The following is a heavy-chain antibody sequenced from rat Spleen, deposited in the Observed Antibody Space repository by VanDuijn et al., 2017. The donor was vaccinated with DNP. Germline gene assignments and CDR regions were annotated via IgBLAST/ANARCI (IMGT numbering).Heavy chain of an antibody. CDR1: GFSLTSND. CDR3: ARSLATVAPTGAMDA. D-gene: IGHD1-3*01. V-gene: IGHV2S8*01. CDR2: IWSGGST. J-gene: IGHJ4*01. Sequence: QVQLKESGPGLVQPSRTLSLTCTDSGFSLTSNDVSWVRQPPGKGLEWIAAIWSGGSTEYNAALKSRLRISRETSKSQVFLKMNSVQSEDTAMYFCARSLATVAPTGAMDAWGQGISVTVSS.